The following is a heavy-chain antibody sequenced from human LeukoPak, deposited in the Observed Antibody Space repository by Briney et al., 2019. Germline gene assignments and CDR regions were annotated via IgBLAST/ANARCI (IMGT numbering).Heavy chain of an antibody. Sequence: GGSLRLSCAASGFTFSAYEMNWVRQSPGKGLEWVSYISGSACTIYYADSVKGRFTISRDNSKNTLYLQMNSLRAEDTAVYYCAKADIVVVVAATWDYWGQGTLVTVSS. CDR2: ISGSACTI. D-gene: IGHD2-15*01. J-gene: IGHJ4*02. V-gene: IGHV3-48*03. CDR1: GFTFSAYE. CDR3: AKADIVVVVAATWDY.